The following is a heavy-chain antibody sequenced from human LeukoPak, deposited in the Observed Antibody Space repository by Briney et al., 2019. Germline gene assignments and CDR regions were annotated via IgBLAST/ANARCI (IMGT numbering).Heavy chain of an antibody. CDR1: GYTFTGYY. CDR3: ARGSSSAPGDY. J-gene: IGHJ4*02. D-gene: IGHD6-13*01. Sequence: ASVKVSCKASGYTFTGYYMHWVRQAPGQGLEWMGRINPNSGGTNYEQKLQGRVTMTRDTSISTDYMELSRLRSDDTAVYYCARGSSSAPGDYWGQGTLVTVSS. V-gene: IGHV1-2*06. CDR2: INPNSGGT.